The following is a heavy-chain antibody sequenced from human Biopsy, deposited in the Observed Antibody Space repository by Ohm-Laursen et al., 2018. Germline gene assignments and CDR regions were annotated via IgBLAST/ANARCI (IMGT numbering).Heavy chain of an antibody. CDR1: GYSFTSYG. V-gene: IGHV1-18*01. J-gene: IGHJ4*02. CDR3: ARVTLPLYLDY. CDR2: ISGYSGNT. D-gene: IGHD5/OR15-5a*01. Sequence: SVKVSCKASGYSFTSYGISWVRQAPGEGLEWMGRISGYSGNTNYAQKFRGRVTMTADTSTSTVYMEVRGLRSDDTAVYYCARVTLPLYLDYWGQGTRVSVSS.